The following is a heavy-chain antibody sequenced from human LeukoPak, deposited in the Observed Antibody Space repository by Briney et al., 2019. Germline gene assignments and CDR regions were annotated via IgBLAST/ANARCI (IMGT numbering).Heavy chain of an antibody. CDR1: GYTFSAYF. V-gene: IGHV1-18*04. J-gene: IGHJ3*02. Sequence: ASVKVSCKATGYTFSAYFVHWVRQAPGQGLEWMGWISPNSGDTNYAQKLQGRVTMTTDTSTSTAYMELRSLRSDDTAVYYCARVVVRGVIPDAFDIWGQGTMVTVSS. CDR3: ARVVVRGVIPDAFDI. D-gene: IGHD3-10*01. CDR2: ISPNSGDT.